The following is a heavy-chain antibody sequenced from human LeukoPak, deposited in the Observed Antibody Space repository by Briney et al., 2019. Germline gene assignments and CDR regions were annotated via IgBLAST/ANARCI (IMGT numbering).Heavy chain of an antibody. Sequence: ASVKVSCKASGYTFTSYGISWVRQAPGQGLEWMGWISAYNGNTNYAQKLQGRVTMTTDTSTSTAYMELRSLRSDDTAVYYCAGAPPSLIPEVNNWFDPWGQGTLVTVSS. D-gene: IGHD3-16*01. CDR2: ISAYNGNT. CDR1: GYTFTSYG. CDR3: AGAPPSLIPEVNNWFDP. J-gene: IGHJ5*02. V-gene: IGHV1-18*01.